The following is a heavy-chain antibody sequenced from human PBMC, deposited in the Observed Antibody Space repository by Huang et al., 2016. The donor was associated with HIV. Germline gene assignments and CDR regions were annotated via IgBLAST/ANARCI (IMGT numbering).Heavy chain of an antibody. J-gene: IGHJ4*02. CDR1: GGSISTHY. V-gene: IGHV4-59*11. D-gene: IGHD3-3*01. Sequence: QVQLQESGPGLVKPSETLSLTCTVSGGSISTHYWSWIRQPPGKGLGWIGSIEYSGSTNYSPSLKSRVTILLDTSKNQFSLRVNSVTAADTAMYYCARDHHDFWRGYRRMYFFDHWGQGTLVTVSS. CDR2: IEYSGST. CDR3: ARDHHDFWRGYRRMYFFDH.